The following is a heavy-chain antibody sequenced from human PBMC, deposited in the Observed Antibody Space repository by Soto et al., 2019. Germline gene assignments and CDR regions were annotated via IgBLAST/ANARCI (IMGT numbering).Heavy chain of an antibody. CDR2: VSASGRSR. D-gene: IGHD3-16*01. Sequence: EVQLLESGGGLVQPGGSLRLSCVGSGIEFSNYAMSWVRQAPGKGLEWVSIVSASGRSRYHADSVKGRFTISRDNSKNTLYLHMTNLRAEDTAVYYCAKDRNWLDVYYDVWGQGTPVTVSS. CDR1: GIEFSNYA. J-gene: IGHJ4*02. V-gene: IGHV3-23*01. CDR3: AKDRNWLDVYYDV.